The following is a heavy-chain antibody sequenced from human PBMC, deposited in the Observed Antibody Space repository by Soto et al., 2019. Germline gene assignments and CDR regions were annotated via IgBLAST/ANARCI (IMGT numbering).Heavy chain of an antibody. D-gene: IGHD6-13*01. J-gene: IGHJ6*02. V-gene: IGHV3-7*01. CDR1: GFTFSSYW. CDR3: ASTPTEYSSSWYANYYSGMDV. Sequence: GGSLRLSCAASGFTFSSYWMSWVRQAPGKGLEWVANIKQDGSEKYYVDSVKGRFTISRDNAKNSLYLQMNSLRAEDTAVYYCASTPTEYSSSWYANYYSGMDVCGQGTTVTVSS. CDR2: IKQDGSEK.